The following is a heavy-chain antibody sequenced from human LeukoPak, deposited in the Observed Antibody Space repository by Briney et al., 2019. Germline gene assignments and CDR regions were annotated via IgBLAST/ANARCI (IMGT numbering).Heavy chain of an antibody. Sequence: SSISSSSSYIYYADSVKGRFTISRDNAKNSLYLQMNSLRAEDTAVYYCARTIAVGNWFDPWGQGTLVTVSS. D-gene: IGHD6-19*01. V-gene: IGHV3-21*01. J-gene: IGHJ5*02. CDR2: ISSSSSYI. CDR3: ARTIAVGNWFDP.